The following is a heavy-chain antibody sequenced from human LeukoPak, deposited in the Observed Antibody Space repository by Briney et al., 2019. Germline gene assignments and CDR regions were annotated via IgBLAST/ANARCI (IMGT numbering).Heavy chain of an antibody. V-gene: IGHV1-69*13. CDR2: IIPIFGTA. Sequence: GASVRVSCKASGGTFSSYAISWVRQAPGQGLEWMGGIIPIFGTANYAQKFQGRVTITADESTSTAYMELSSLRSEDTAVYYCARAPTTVVNYYYYYMDVWGKGTTVTVSS. D-gene: IGHD4-23*01. J-gene: IGHJ6*03. CDR1: GGTFSSYA. CDR3: ARAPTTVVNYYYYYMDV.